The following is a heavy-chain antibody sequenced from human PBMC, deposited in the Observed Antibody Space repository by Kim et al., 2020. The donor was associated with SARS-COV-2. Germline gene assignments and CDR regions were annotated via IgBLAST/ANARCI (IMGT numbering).Heavy chain of an antibody. Sequence: SETLSLTCAVYGGSFSGYYWSWIRQPPGKGLEWIGEINHSGSTNYNPSLKSRVTISVDTSKNQFSLKLSSVTAADTAVYYCAREVVTPLFYYYYYGMDVWGQGTTVTVSS. D-gene: IGHD2-21*02. CDR1: GGSFSGYY. CDR2: INHSGST. J-gene: IGHJ6*02. CDR3: AREVVTPLFYYYYYGMDV. V-gene: IGHV4-34*01.